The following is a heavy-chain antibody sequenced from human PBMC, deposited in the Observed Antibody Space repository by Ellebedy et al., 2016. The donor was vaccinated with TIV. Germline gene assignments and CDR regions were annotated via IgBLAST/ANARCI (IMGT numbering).Heavy chain of an antibody. Sequence: GESLKISCAASGFSFTNYAMTWVRQAPGKGPEWVSSISASGSTTNYADSVKGRFTISRDNSKNTLYLQMNSLRAEDTALYYCAKGMRGGADFDYWGQGTLVTVSS. CDR1: GFSFTNYA. J-gene: IGHJ4*02. CDR2: ISASGSTT. CDR3: AKGMRGGADFDY. V-gene: IGHV3-23*01. D-gene: IGHD4/OR15-4a*01.